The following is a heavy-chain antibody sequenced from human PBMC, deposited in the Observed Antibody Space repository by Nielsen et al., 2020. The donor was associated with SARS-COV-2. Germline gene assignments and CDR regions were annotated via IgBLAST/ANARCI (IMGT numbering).Heavy chain of an antibody. D-gene: IGHD3-16*01. CDR1: GFNFSTYG. V-gene: IGHV3-23*01. CDR3: VYGVLES. Sequence: GESLKISCAASGFNFSTYGMSWVRQAPGKGLEWVSLINGNGAPTYYADSVKGRFTISRDNSKNSLFLQLNNLRAEDTAVYYCVYGVLESWGQGTLVIVSS. J-gene: IGHJ4*02. CDR2: INGNGAPT.